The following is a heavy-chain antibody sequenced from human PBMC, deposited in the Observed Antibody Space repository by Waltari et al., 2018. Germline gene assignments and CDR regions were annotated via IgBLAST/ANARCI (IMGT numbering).Heavy chain of an antibody. Sequence: QLQLRESGPGLVKPTETLSLTCTVSGDSLSSGYLWGWIRQPPGKGLEWIGRISYSGTPFYNPSLKSRLTISVDTSKNQFSLNLRSVTAADTAIYFCATHRGGHEDFQYWGQGTLVTVSS. CDR1: GDSLSSGYL. J-gene: IGHJ1*01. CDR3: ATHRGGHEDFQY. CDR2: ISYSGTP. V-gene: IGHV4-39*01.